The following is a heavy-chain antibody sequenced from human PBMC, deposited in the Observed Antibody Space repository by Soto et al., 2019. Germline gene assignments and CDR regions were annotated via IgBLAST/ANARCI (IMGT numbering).Heavy chain of an antibody. D-gene: IGHD6-13*01. CDR1: GFTFSDYY. CDR2: ISSSGSTI. CDR3: ARDKYSSGWYGERLRSYYGMDG. J-gene: IGHJ6*02. V-gene: IGHV3-11*01. Sequence: GGSLRLSCAASGFTFSDYYMSWIRQAPGKGLEWVSYISSSGSTIYYADYVKGRITISRDNAKNTLYLQMNSLRAEDTAVYYWARDKYSSGWYGERLRSYYGMDGWGQGTTVTVSS.